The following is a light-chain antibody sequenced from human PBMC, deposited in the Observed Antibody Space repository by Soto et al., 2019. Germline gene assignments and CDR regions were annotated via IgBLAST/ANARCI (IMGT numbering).Light chain of an antibody. CDR2: TAS. J-gene: IGKJ1*01. CDR3: QQLNNYPRT. CDR1: QGIRSY. Sequence: DIPLTQSPSFLSASGPQRVSIXRRASQGIRSYLAWYQQKPGKAPKLLISTASTLQSGVPSRFSGSGSGTESTLTISSLQLEDFATYYCQQLNNYPRTFGQGTKVDIK. V-gene: IGKV1-9*01.